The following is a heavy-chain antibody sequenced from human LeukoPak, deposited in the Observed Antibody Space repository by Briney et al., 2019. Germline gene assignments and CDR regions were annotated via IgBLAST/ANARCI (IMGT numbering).Heavy chain of an antibody. D-gene: IGHD6-13*01. J-gene: IGHJ4*02. CDR3: ARSSSSWPGDYLDY. Sequence: GGSLRLSCAASGFTFSSYDMHWVRQATGKGLEWVSAIGTAGDTYYPGSVKGRFTISRENAKNSLYLQMNSLRAGDTAVYYCARSSSSWPGDYLDYWGQGTLVTVSS. CDR1: GFTFSSYD. V-gene: IGHV3-13*01. CDR2: IGTAGDT.